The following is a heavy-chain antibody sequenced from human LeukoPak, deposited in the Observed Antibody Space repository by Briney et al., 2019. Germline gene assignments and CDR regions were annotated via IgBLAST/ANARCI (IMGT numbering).Heavy chain of an antibody. J-gene: IGHJ4*02. Sequence: QPGGSLRLSCAASGFTFSSYGMHWVRQAPGKGLEWVAVILSDGSKEFYTDSVKGRFTISRDNSKNTLYLQMNSLRAEDTAVYYCARGAGRYGDYRDYWGQGTLVTVSS. CDR3: ARGAGRYGDYRDY. CDR1: GFTFSSYG. CDR2: ILSDGSKE. D-gene: IGHD4-17*01. V-gene: IGHV3-33*01.